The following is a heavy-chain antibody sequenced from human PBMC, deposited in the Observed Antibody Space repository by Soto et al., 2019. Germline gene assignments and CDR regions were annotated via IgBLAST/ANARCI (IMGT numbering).Heavy chain of an antibody. V-gene: IGHV4-31*03. D-gene: IGHD2-15*01. Sequence: SETLSLTCTVSGGSISSGGYYWSWIRQHPGKGLEWIGYIYYSGSTYYNQSLKSRITISVDTSKNQLYLKLSSVTAADTAVYYCARDREDGYCSGGSCHDYGMDVWGQGTTVTVS. CDR2: IYYSGST. CDR1: GGSISSGGYY. J-gene: IGHJ6*02. CDR3: ARDREDGYCSGGSCHDYGMDV.